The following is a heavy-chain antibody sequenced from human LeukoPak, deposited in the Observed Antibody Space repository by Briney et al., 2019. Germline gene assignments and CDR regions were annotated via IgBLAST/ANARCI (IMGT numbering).Heavy chain of an antibody. CDR1: GDSISRFY. CDR3: AKWEQSTNAFDI. D-gene: IGHD1/OR15-1a*01. V-gene: IGHV4-59*01. Sequence: SETLSLTCNVSGDSISRFYWNWIRQPPGKGLEWIGYISYSGSSDYNPSLKSRLTIYNPSLKSRLTMSADTSKSQLSLRLNSVTAADMAVYYCAKWEQSTNAFDIWGQGTMVTVSS. J-gene: IGHJ3*02. CDR2: ISYSGSS.